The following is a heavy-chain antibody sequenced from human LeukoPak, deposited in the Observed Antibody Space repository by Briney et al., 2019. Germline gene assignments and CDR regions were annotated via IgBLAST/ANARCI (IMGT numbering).Heavy chain of an antibody. V-gene: IGHV4-38-2*01. J-gene: IGHJ4*02. CDR3: ASRRRDSYGNFDY. CDR2: IYPSGST. Sequence: KPSETLSLTCAVSGSSINSAYYWGWIRQPPGKGLEWIGTIYPSGSTYYNPSLKSRVTISIDTSKNQISLKLSSVTTADTAVYYCASRRRDSYGNFDYWGQGTLVTVSS. D-gene: IGHD5-18*01. CDR1: GSSINSAYY.